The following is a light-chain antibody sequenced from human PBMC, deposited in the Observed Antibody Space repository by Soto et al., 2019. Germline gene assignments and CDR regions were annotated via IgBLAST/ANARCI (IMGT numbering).Light chain of an antibody. J-gene: IGKJ5*01. CDR3: QHYGSSPLT. CDR1: QSVSSNY. CDR2: GAS. Sequence: EIVLTQSPGTLSLSPGERATLSCRASQSVSSNYLAWYQQKSGQAPRRLIYGASSRATGIPDRFSGSGSGTDFTLTISSLEPEDFAAYYCQHYGSSPLTFGHGTRLAIK. V-gene: IGKV3-20*01.